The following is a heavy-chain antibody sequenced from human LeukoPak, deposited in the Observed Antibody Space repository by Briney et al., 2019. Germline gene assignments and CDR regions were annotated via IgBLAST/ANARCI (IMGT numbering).Heavy chain of an antibody. Sequence: GGSLRPSCAASGFTFGDYAMHWVRQAPGKGLEWVSGISWNSGSIGYADSVKGRFTISRDNAKNSLYLQMNSLRAEDTALYYCAKDVGREKDSSGGSDYWGQGTLVTVSS. CDR3: AKDVGREKDSSGGSDY. CDR1: GFTFGDYA. J-gene: IGHJ4*02. CDR2: ISWNSGSI. D-gene: IGHD6-19*01. V-gene: IGHV3-9*01.